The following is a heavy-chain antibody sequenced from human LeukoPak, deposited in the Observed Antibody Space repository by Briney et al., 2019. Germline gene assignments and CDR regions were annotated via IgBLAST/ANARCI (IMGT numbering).Heavy chain of an antibody. D-gene: IGHD2/OR15-2a*01. Sequence: PGGSLRLSCAASGFTLSNYWMHWVRQAPGEGLVWVSRIKTDGIATAYGDSVKGRFTISRDSAKNTLYLQMNSLRAEDTAVYYCARARGGSRNSCDIWGQGTMVTVSS. CDR3: ARARGGSRNSCDI. J-gene: IGHJ3*02. CDR1: GFTLSNYW. V-gene: IGHV3-74*01. CDR2: IKTDGIAT.